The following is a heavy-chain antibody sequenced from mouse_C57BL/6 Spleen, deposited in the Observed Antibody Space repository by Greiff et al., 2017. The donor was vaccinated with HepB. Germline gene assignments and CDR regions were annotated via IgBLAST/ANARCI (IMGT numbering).Heavy chain of an antibody. D-gene: IGHD2-5*01. CDR3: AREGDYSNPFAY. V-gene: IGHV3-1*01. Sequence: EVKLVESGPGMVKPSQSLSLTCTVTGYSITSGYDWHWIRHFPGNKLEWMGYISYSGSTNYNPSLKSRISITHDTSKNHFFLKLNSVTTEDTATYYCAREGDYSNPFAYWGQGTLVTVSA. CDR1: GYSITSGYD. CDR2: ISYSGST. J-gene: IGHJ3*01.